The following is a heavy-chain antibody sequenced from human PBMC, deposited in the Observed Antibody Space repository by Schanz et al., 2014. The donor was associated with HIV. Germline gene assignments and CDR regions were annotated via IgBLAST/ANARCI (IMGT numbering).Heavy chain of an antibody. Sequence: QVQLVQSGAEAKKPGSSVKVSCTASGGTFTYFSISWVRQAPGQGLEWMGGMIPSFRLRTYAQKFQGRVTIAADESASTAYMELNSLRSDDTAVYYCAKSPIFGDVIFYGMDVWGQGTTVTVSS. CDR1: GGTFTYFS. J-gene: IGHJ6*02. V-gene: IGHV1-69*01. D-gene: IGHD3-3*02. CDR3: AKSPIFGDVIFYGMDV. CDR2: MIPSFRLR.